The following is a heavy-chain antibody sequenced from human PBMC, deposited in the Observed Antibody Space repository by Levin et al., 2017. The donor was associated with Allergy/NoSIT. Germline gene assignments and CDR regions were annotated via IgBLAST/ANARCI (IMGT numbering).Heavy chain of an antibody. Sequence: SETLSLTCSVSGDSITSYYWSWIRQPPGKGLEWIGYIYHSGSTKSNPSLKSRVTMSADVSKNPFSLMLTSVTAADTAVYYSARATVTTVNGRYARDVWGQGTTVTVSS. CDR2: IYHSGST. J-gene: IGHJ6*02. V-gene: IGHV4-59*01. CDR3: ARATVTTVNGRYARDV. D-gene: IGHD4-17*01. CDR1: GDSITSYY.